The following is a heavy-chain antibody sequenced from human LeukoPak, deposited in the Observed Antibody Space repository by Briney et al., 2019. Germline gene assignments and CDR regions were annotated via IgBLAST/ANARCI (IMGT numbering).Heavy chain of an antibody. Sequence: GGSLRLSCAASGFTFSSYAMHWVRQAPGRGLEWVANIKEDGSEKYYVDSVKGRFTISRDNAKNSLYLQMNSLRAEDTAIYYCARVGTTYFFDYWGQGTLVTVSS. V-gene: IGHV3-7*03. D-gene: IGHD1-7*01. CDR1: GFTFSSYA. J-gene: IGHJ4*02. CDR3: ARVGTTYFFDY. CDR2: IKEDGSEK.